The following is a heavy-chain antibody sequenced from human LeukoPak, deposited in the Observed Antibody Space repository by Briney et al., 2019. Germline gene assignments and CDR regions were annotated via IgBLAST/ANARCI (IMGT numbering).Heavy chain of an antibody. CDR2: ISYDGSNK. J-gene: IGHJ4*02. V-gene: IGHV3-30*18. Sequence: PGGSLRLSCAASGFTFSSYGMHWVRQAPGKGLEWVAAISYDGSNKYYADSVKGRFTISRDNSKNTLYLQMNSLRAEDTAVYYCAKDAQLVAGTYFDYWGQGTLVTVSS. D-gene: IGHD6-19*01. CDR1: GFTFSSYG. CDR3: AKDAQLVAGTYFDY.